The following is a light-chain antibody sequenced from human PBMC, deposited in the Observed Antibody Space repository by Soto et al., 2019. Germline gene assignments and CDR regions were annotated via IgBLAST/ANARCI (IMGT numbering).Light chain of an antibody. CDR1: SSDVGNNNY. CDR3: SSFTGSSYV. CDR2: DVT. Sequence: QSALTQPASVSGSPGQSITISCTGTSSDVGNNNYVSWYQHNPGRAPKVMICDVTNRPSGVSNRFSGSKSGNTASLTISGLQAEDEADYYCSSFTGSSYVFRTGTKLTVL. V-gene: IGLV2-14*03. J-gene: IGLJ1*01.